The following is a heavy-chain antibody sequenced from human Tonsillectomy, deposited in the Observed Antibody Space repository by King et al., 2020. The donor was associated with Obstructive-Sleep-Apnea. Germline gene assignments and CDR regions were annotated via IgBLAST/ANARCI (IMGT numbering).Heavy chain of an antibody. Sequence: QLVQSGGGLVQPGGSLRLSCAASGFTFSSYAMSWVRQAPGKGLEWVSAISGSGGSTYYADSVKGRFTISRNNSKNTRYLQMNSLRAEDTAVYYCAKFRSYDFWSGSNFDYWGQGTLVTVSS. D-gene: IGHD3-3*01. CDR2: ISGSGGST. CDR3: AKFRSYDFWSGSNFDY. CDR1: GFTFSSYA. V-gene: IGHV3-23*04. J-gene: IGHJ4*02.